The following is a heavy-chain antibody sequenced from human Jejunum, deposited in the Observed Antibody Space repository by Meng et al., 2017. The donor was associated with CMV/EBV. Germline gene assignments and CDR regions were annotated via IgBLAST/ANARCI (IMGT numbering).Heavy chain of an antibody. D-gene: IGHD3-10*01. CDR3: ARGGGSDSYYGLNY. Sequence: GLPFSSYWMNWVRQAPGKGLVWISRIKIDGSSTSYADSVKGRFTISRDNAKNTLHLQMNSLGVEDTAVYYCARGGGSDSYYGLNYWGQGTLVTVSS. J-gene: IGHJ4*02. V-gene: IGHV3-74*01. CDR2: IKIDGSST. CDR1: GLPFSSYW.